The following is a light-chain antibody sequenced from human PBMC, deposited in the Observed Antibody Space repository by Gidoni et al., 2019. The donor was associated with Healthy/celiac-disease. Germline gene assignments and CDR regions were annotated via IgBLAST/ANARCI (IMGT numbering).Light chain of an antibody. CDR1: QSVSSN. CDR3: QQYNNWPPV. Sequence: EIVMTQSPATLSVSPGERATLSCRASQSVSSNLAWYQQQPGQAPRLLIYGASTRDTGIPARFSGSGSGTEFTLTISSLQSEDFAVYYCQQYNNWPPVFGPGTKVDIK. CDR2: GAS. V-gene: IGKV3-15*01. J-gene: IGKJ3*01.